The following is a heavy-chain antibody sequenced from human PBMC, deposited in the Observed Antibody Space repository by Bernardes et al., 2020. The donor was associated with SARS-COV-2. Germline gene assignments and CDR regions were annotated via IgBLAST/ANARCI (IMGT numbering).Heavy chain of an antibody. CDR1: GFTFSSYA. CDR3: AREYFGAVKGGMDV. Sequence: GGSLRLSCAASGFTFSSYAMSWVRQAPGKGLEWVSAISGSGGSTYYADSVKGRFTISRDNSKNTLYLQMNSLRAEDTAVYYCAREYFGAVKGGMDVWGQGTTVTVSS. CDR2: ISGSGGST. V-gene: IGHV3-23*01. D-gene: IGHD3-3*01. J-gene: IGHJ6*02.